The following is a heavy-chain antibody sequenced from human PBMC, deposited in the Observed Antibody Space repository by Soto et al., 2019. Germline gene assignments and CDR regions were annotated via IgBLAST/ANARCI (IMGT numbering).Heavy chain of an antibody. D-gene: IGHD3-3*01. V-gene: IGHV1-18*01. CDR2: ISAYNGNT. Sequence: ASVKVSCKASGYTFTSYGISWVRQAPGQGLEWMGWISAYNGNTNYAQKLQGRVTMTTDTSTSTAYMELRSLRSDDTAVYYCARPLSYDFWSGYYWFDPWGQGTLVTVSS. J-gene: IGHJ5*02. CDR1: GYTFTSYG. CDR3: ARPLSYDFWSGYYWFDP.